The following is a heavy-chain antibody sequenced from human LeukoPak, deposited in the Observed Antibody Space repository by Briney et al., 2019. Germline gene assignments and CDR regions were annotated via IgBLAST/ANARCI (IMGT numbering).Heavy chain of an antibody. Sequence: GGSLRLSCAASGFTFSSYAMTWVRQAPGKGLEWVSGISYSGATKYYADSVKGRFTISRDNSKNTLYLQMNSLRDEDTAVYYCARSDCSSTSCYFSFDYWGQGTLVTVSS. D-gene: IGHD2-2*01. CDR2: ISYSGATK. V-gene: IGHV3-23*01. J-gene: IGHJ4*02. CDR1: GFTFSSYA. CDR3: ARSDCSSTSCYFSFDY.